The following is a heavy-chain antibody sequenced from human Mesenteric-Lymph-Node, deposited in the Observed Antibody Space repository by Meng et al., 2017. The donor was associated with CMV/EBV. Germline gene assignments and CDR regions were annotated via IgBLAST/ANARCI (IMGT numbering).Heavy chain of an antibody. D-gene: IGHD2-2*01. CDR3: AKDRVVVPAAPTYYYYGMDV. CDR2: IKQDGSEK. CDR1: GFTFSSYW. Sequence: GESLKISCAASGFTFSSYWMSWVLHAPGKGLEWVANIKQDGSEKYYVDSVKGRFTISRDNAKNSLYLQMNSLRAEDTAVYYCAKDRVVVPAAPTYYYYGMDVWGQGTTVTVSS. J-gene: IGHJ6*02. V-gene: IGHV3-7*01.